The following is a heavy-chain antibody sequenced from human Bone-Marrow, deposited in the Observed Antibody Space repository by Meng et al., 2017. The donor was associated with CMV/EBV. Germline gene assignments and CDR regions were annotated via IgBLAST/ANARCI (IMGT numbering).Heavy chain of an antibody. CDR1: GYTFTGYY. CDR2: INPNSGGT. V-gene: IGHV1-2*02. J-gene: IGHJ5*02. CDR3: ARPPPRTGNTMWFDP. Sequence: ASVKVSCKASGYTFTGYYMHWVRQAPGQGLEWMGWINPNSGGTNYAQKFQGRVTMTRDTSISTAYMELSRLRSDDTAVYYCARPPPRTGNTMWFDPWGQGTLVTVSS. D-gene: IGHD1-7*01.